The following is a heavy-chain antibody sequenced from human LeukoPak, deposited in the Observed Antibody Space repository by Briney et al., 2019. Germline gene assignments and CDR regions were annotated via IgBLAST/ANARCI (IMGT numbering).Heavy chain of an antibody. D-gene: IGHD3-10*01. J-gene: IGHJ4*02. CDR2: INHSGST. CDR3: ARAFREGMTKENFDY. CDR1: GGSFSGYY. V-gene: IGHV4-34*01. Sequence: SETLSLTCAVYGGSFSGYYWSWIRQPPGKGLEWIGEINHSGSTNYNPSLKSRVTISVDTSKNQFSLKLSSVTAADTAVYYCARAFREGMTKENFDYGGRGTLVTVSS.